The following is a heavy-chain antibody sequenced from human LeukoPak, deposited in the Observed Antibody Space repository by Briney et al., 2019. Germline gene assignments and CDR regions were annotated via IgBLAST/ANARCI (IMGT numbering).Heavy chain of an antibody. V-gene: IGHV3-7*01. Sequence: QTGGSLRLSCAASGFTFSSYWMSWVRQAPGKGLEWVANIKQDGSEKYYVDSVKGRFTISRDDARNSLYLQMNSLKDEDTAVYYCARDRGYFYDQLDYWGQGTLVTVSS. CDR3: ARDRGYFYDQLDY. CDR2: IKQDGSEK. D-gene: IGHD2/OR15-2a*01. CDR1: GFTFSSYW. J-gene: IGHJ4*02.